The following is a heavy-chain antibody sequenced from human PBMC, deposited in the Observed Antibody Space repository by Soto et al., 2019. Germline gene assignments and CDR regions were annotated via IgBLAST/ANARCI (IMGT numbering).Heavy chain of an antibody. J-gene: IGHJ4*01. Sequence: WETLSLTCTVSGGSISNYYWTWIRQPAGKGLEWIGRIYTSGTTNYNPSLKSRVTMSVDTSKNQFSLKLSSVTAADTALYYCARQTTYSSSCYDYWGHGTLVTVSS. CDR3: ARQTTYSSSCYDY. CDR1: GGSISNYY. CDR2: IYTSGTT. V-gene: IGHV4-4*07. D-gene: IGHD6-13*01.